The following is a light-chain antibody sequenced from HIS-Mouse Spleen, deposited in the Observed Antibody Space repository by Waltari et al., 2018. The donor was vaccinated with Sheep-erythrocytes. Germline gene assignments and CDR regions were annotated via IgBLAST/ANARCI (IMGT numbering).Light chain of an antibody. Sequence: QSALTQPRSVSGSPGQSVTIPCTGTSSDVGGDNHVSWYQQHPGKAPNLMIYDVSKRPSGVPDRFSGSKSGNTASLTISGLQAEDEADYYCCSYAGSYNHVFATGTKVTVL. J-gene: IGLJ1*01. V-gene: IGLV2-11*01. CDR1: SSDVGGDNH. CDR3: CSYAGSYNHV. CDR2: DVS.